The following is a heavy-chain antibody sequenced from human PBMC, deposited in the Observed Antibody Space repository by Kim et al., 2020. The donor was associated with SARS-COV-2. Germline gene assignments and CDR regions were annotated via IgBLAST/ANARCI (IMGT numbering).Heavy chain of an antibody. V-gene: IGHV3-7*04. CDR3: ARLTYYYGMDV. Sequence: EKYYVDLVKGRFTISRDTAKNSLFLQMNSLRADDTAVYYCARLTYYYGMDVWGQGTTVTVSS. D-gene: IGHD3-9*01. CDR2: EK. J-gene: IGHJ6*02.